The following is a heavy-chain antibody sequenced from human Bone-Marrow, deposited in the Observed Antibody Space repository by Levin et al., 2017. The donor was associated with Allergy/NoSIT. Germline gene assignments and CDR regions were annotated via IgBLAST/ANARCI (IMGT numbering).Heavy chain of an antibody. J-gene: IGHJ4*02. V-gene: IGHV3-30-3*01. Sequence: GESLKISCAASGFTFSFYAMHWVRQAPGKGLEWVAVISSDGTNKYYADSVRGRVTVSRDNSKNTVYLQMNSLRHDDASVYYCARDLGRGSGTGQLTWGQGTLVSVSS. CDR2: ISSDGTNK. D-gene: IGHD3-16*01. CDR3: ARDLGRGSGTGQLT. CDR1: GFTFSFYA.